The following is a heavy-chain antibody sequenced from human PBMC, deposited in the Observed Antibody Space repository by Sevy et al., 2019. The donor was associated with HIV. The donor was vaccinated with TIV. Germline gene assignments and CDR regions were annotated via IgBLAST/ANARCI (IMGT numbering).Heavy chain of an antibody. CDR2: IRRSGSST. J-gene: IGHJ6*02. CDR3: AKVDVVVPVADYGLDL. V-gene: IGHV3-23*01. Sequence: AGSLRLSCAASGFTFSNYAMSWVRQAPGKELQWISSIRRSGSSTDYADSVKGRFTISRDNSLNTLYLQMNSLRAEDTAVYYCAKVDVVVPVADYGLDLWGQGTTVTVSS. D-gene: IGHD2-2*01. CDR1: GFTFSNYA.